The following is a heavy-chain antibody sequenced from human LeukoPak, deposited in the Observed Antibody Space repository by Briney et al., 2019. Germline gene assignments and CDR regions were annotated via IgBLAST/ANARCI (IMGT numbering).Heavy chain of an antibody. Sequence: GASVKVSCKASGYTFTGYYMHWVRQAPGQGLEWMGIINPSGGSTSYAQKFQGRVTMTRDMSTSTVYMELSSLRSEDTAVYYCAREVAVAKTHIPLDYWGQGTLVTVSS. J-gene: IGHJ4*02. D-gene: IGHD6-19*01. CDR2: INPSGGST. CDR1: GYTFTGYY. V-gene: IGHV1-46*01. CDR3: AREVAVAKTHIPLDY.